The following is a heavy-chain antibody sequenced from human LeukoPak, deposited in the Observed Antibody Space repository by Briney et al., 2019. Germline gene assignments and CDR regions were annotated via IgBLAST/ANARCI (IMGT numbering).Heavy chain of an antibody. V-gene: IGHV1-2*02. J-gene: IGHJ5*02. CDR1: GGTFNSYA. CDR3: ARSIAAALDWFDP. Sequence: GSSVKVSCKASGGTFNSYAISWVRQDPGQGPEWMGWINPNSGGTNYAQKFQGRVTMTRDTSISTAYMELSSLRSEDTAVYYCARSIAAALDWFDPWGQGTLVTVSS. CDR2: INPNSGGT. D-gene: IGHD6-13*01.